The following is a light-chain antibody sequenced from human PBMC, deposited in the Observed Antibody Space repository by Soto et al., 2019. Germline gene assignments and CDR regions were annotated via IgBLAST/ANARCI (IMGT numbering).Light chain of an antibody. CDR1: SGDVGAYNY. Sequence: QSALTQPRSVSGSPGQSVTISCTGTSGDVGAYNYISWYQQHPGKAPKFLIYDVNKRPSGVPDRFFGSKSGNTASLTISGLQPEDEADYYCCPYADTYTYLFGPGTKLTVL. V-gene: IGLV2-11*01. CDR3: CPYADTYTYL. CDR2: DVN. J-gene: IGLJ1*01.